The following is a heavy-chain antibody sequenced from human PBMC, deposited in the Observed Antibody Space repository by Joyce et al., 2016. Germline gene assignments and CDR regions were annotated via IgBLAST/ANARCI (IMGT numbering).Heavy chain of an antibody. Sequence: EVQLVQSGAEVKKPGECLKISCKGSGYSFTSYWIGWVRQMPGKGLEWMGIIYPGNSDIRYSPSFQGQVTISADKSSSTAYLQWSSLEASDTAMYYCARHGAVTRPFFDYWGQGTLVTVFS. V-gene: IGHV5-51*01. J-gene: IGHJ4*02. D-gene: IGHD4-17*01. CDR3: ARHGAVTRPFFDY. CDR1: GYSFTSYW. CDR2: IYPGNSDI.